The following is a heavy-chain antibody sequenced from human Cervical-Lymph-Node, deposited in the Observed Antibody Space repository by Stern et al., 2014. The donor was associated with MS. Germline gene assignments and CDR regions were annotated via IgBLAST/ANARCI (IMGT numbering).Heavy chain of an antibody. V-gene: IGHV3-15*01. D-gene: IGHD3-22*01. CDR3: TTEEGFSGYSDY. J-gene: IGHJ4*02. Sequence: EVQLVESGGGLVKPGGSLTLSCVVSGFPFSHAWVTWVRQAPGKGLEWVGRIKSKSEGETIDYAAAVKGRFTISRDDSKNTLYLQMNSLKSDDTAVYYCTTEEGFSGYSDYWGQGTLVIVSS. CDR2: IKSKSEGETI. CDR1: GFPFSHAW.